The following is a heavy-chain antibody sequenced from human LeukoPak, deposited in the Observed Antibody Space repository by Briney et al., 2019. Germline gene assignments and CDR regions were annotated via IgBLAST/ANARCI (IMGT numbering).Heavy chain of an antibody. CDR2: ISGGGGSI. J-gene: IGHJ4*02. CDR1: GFTFSSYA. Sequence: PGGSLRLSCAASGFTFSSYAMSWVRQAPGKGLEWVSAISGGGGSIYYADSVKGRFTISRDKSKNTLYLQMNSLRAEDTALYYCAKDFWSGYYSGYFDYWGQGTLVTVSS. V-gene: IGHV3-23*01. CDR3: AKDFWSGYYSGYFDY. D-gene: IGHD3-3*01.